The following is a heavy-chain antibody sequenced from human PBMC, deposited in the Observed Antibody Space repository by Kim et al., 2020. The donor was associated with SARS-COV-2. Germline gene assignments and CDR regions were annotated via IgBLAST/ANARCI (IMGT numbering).Heavy chain of an antibody. CDR1: GGSISTYY. D-gene: IGHD1-7*01. Sequence: SETLSLTCTVSGGSISTYYWSWIRQPPGKGLEWLGYVFYSGSTKYNPSLKSRVTISVDTSKNQFSLKLSSVTAADTAVYYCATALTQTTWYYGMDVWGHGTKVTV. CDR2: VFYSGST. J-gene: IGHJ6*02. V-gene: IGHV4-59*13. CDR3: ATALTQTTWYYGMDV.